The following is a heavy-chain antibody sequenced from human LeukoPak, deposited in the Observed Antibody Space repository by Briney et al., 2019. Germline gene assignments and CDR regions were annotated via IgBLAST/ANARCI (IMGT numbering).Heavy chain of an antibody. J-gene: IGHJ4*02. V-gene: IGHV3-20*04. D-gene: IGHD5-24*01. CDR3: ARDRGWLQYIDY. CDR2: INWNGGNT. Sequence: PGGSLRLSCAASGFTFGDYGMSWVRQAPGKGLEWVSSINWNGGNTAYADSVKGRFTISRDTAKDSLYLQLNSQRAEDTALYYCARDRGWLQYIDYWGQGTLVTVSS. CDR1: GFTFGDYG.